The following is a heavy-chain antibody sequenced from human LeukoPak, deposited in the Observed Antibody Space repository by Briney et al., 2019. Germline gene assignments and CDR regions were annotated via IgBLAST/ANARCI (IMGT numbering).Heavy chain of an antibody. V-gene: IGHV4-30-4*01. CDR3: ARGQYGSGIAY. J-gene: IGHJ4*02. Sequence: SETLSLTCTVSGGSISSGDYYWSWVRQPPGKGPEWIGYISSSGRTYYKTSLKSRFTVSMYTSQNQFSLKVSSVTAADTAVFYCARGQYGSGIAYWGQGTLVTVPS. CDR1: GGSISSGDYY. D-gene: IGHD3-10*01. CDR2: ISSSGRT.